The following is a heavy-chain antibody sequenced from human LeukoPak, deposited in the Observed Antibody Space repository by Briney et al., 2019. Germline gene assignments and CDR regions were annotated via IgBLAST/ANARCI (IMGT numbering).Heavy chain of an antibody. V-gene: IGHV4-59*12. Sequence: KSSETLSLTRTVSGGSISSYYWSWIRQPPGKGLEWIGYIYYSGSTNYNPSLKSRVTISVDTSKNQFSLKLSSVTAADTAVYYCARDQLRRWLQSPPGWFDPWGQGTLVTVSS. D-gene: IGHD5-24*01. CDR3: ARDQLRRWLQSPPGWFDP. J-gene: IGHJ5*02. CDR2: IYYSGST. CDR1: GGSISSYY.